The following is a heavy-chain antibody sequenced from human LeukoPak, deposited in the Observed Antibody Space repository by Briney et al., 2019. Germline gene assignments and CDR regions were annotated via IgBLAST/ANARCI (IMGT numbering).Heavy chain of an antibody. V-gene: IGHV4-34*01. CDR1: GGSFSGYY. D-gene: IGHD2-15*01. J-gene: IGHJ4*02. Sequence: SETLSLTCAVYGGSFSGYYWSWIRQPPGKGLEWIGEINHSGSINYNPSLKSRVTISVDTSKNQFSLKLSSVTAADTAVYYCARARRLRLVEVASFDYWGQGTLVTVSS. CDR3: ARARRLRLVEVASFDY. CDR2: INHSGSI.